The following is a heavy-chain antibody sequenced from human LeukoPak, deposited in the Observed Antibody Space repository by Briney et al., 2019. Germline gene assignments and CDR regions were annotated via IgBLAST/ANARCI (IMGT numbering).Heavy chain of an antibody. V-gene: IGHV3-30*04. CDR3: AKDKDMDV. CDR1: GFTFSSYA. J-gene: IGHJ6*03. Sequence: QPGGSLRLSCAASGFTFSSYAMYWVRQAPGKGLEWVAVISYDGSDKFYADSVKGRFTISRDSSKNTLYLQMNSLRPEDTAVYYCAKDKDMDVWGKGTTVTVSS. CDR2: ISYDGSDK.